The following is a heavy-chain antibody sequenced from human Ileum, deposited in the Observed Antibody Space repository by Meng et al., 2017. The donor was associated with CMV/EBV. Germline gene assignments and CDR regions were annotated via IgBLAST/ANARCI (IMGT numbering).Heavy chain of an antibody. CDR2: IYAANSGT. V-gene: IGHV3-23*03. CDR1: GFTFSDYA. Sequence: GESLKISCAASGFTFSDYAMSWVRQAPGKGLEWVSVIYAANSGTRYAASVKGRFTISRDNSINTLYLQINSLRVEDTAVYYCAKRSSGYRADYWGQGTLVTVSS. D-gene: IGHD3-22*01. J-gene: IGHJ4*01. CDR3: AKRSSGYRADY.